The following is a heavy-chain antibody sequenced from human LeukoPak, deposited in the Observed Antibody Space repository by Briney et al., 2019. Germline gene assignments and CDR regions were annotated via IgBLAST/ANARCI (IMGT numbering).Heavy chain of an antibody. CDR3: ARAIKSYCGGYCYSGWFGP. CDR1: GYTFTSNH. CDR2: INPGGGST. Sequence: ASVKVSCKASGYTFTSNHIHWVRQAPGQGLEWMGVINPGGGSTSKAQNFQGRLIMTRDRSTNTVYMELSSLRSEDTAVYYCARAIKSYCGGYCYSGWFGPWGQGTLVTVSS. V-gene: IGHV1-46*03. J-gene: IGHJ5*02. D-gene: IGHD2-21*01.